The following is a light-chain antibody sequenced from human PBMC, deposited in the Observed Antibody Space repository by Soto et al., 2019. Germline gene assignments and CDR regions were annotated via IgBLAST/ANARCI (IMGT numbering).Light chain of an antibody. CDR3: QQYHIWT. V-gene: IGKV1-5*03. CDR2: KAY. CDR1: QSSSSW. J-gene: IGKJ1*01. Sequence: DIQMTQSPSTLSASVGDRVTITCRAHQSSSSWLAWYQQKQGKAPKLLIYKAYNLESGVPSRLGSSAYGTEFTITTSSLQPDDFATYYCQQYHIWTLGKGTKVAI.